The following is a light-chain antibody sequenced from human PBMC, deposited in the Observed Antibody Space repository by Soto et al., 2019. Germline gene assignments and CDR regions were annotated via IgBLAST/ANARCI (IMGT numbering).Light chain of an antibody. CDR2: GAS. CDR3: QQYNNWPPWT. J-gene: IGKJ1*01. V-gene: IGKV3-15*01. Sequence: EIVMTQSQATLSVSPGERATLSCRASQSVSRNLAWYQQKPGQAPRLLIYGASTRATGIPARFSGSRSGTEFTLTISSLQSEDFAVYYCQQYNNWPPWTFGQGTKVEI. CDR1: QSVSRN.